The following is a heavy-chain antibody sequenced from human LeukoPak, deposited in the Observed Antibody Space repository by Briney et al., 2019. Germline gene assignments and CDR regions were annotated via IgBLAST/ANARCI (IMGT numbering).Heavy chain of an antibody. Sequence: PSQTLSLTCILCALSFSGSYWRWVRQPPGRGLDWIGEINHSGGSRYNPSLKSRVTLSVDMSKNQISLKLTSMTAADSAIYYCARTKRGYDILTGYHKSYFYYYMDVWGTGTTVTVSS. V-gene: IGHV4-34*01. CDR2: INHSGGS. D-gene: IGHD3-9*01. J-gene: IGHJ6*03. CDR3: ARTKRGYDILTGYHKSYFYYYMDV. CDR1: ALSFSGSY.